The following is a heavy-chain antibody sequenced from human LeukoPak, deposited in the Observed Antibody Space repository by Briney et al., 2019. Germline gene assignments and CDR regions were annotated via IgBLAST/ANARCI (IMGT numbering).Heavy chain of an antibody. V-gene: IGHV3-21*01. D-gene: IGHD3-22*01. Sequence: GGPLRLSCAASGFTFSSYSMNWVRQAPGKGLEWVSSISSSSSYIYYADSVKGRFTISRDNAKNSLYLQMNSLRAEDTAVYYCARDIPNYYDSSGSFDYWGQGTLVTVSS. CDR1: GFTFSSYS. CDR2: ISSSSSYI. CDR3: ARDIPNYYDSSGSFDY. J-gene: IGHJ4*02.